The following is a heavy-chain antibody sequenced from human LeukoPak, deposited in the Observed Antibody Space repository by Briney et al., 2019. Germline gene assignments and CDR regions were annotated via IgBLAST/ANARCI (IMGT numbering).Heavy chain of an antibody. V-gene: IGHV1-18*01. CDR3: ARHSKTYYYGSGSYYLFDY. Sequence: ASVKVSCKASGYTFTSYGISWVRQAPGQGLEWMGWISAYNGNTNYAQKLQGRVTMTTDTSTSTAYMELRSLRSDDTAVYYCARHSKTYYYGSGSYYLFDYWGQGTLVTVSS. J-gene: IGHJ4*02. CDR1: GYTFTSYG. CDR2: ISAYNGNT. D-gene: IGHD3-10*01.